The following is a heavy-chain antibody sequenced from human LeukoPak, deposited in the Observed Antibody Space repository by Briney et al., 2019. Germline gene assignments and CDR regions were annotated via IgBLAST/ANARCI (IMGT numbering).Heavy chain of an antibody. CDR3: AKDRFITMVRGVPDY. CDR1: GFTFSRYG. CDR2: ISYDGSNK. J-gene: IGHJ4*02. D-gene: IGHD3-10*01. Sequence: GRPLRLSCGASGFTFSRYGMHWVRQAPGKGLEGVAVISYDGSNKCYADSVKGRFTISRDNSKNTLYLQMNSLRAEDTAVYYCAKDRFITMVRGVPDYWGQGTLVTVSS. V-gene: IGHV3-30*18.